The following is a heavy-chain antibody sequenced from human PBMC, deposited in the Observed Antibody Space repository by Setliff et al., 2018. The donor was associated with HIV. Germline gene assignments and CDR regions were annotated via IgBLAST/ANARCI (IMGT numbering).Heavy chain of an antibody. V-gene: IGHV3-15*01. CDR2: MNSKADGGAV. CDR1: GFTFSNTW. Sequence: GESLKISCEVSGFTFSNTWMTWVRQIPGEGLEYIGQMNSKADGGAVYYAAPVKGRFTISRDDSKNTFYLQKDSLKIEDTAVYYCIALYLGYWGQGALVTVTS. D-gene: IGHD2-15*01. J-gene: IGHJ4*02. CDR3: IALYLGY.